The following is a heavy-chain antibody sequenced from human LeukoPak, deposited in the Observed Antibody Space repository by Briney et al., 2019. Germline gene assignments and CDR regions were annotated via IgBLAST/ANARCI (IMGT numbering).Heavy chain of an antibody. CDR2: INSDGSIT. J-gene: IGHJ6*02. D-gene: IGHD5-18*01. CDR3: ARDAVDTANAV. V-gene: IGHV3-74*01. Sequence: GGSLRLSCAASGFTFTTYWMHWVRQAPGKGLVWVSHINSDGSITSYADSVKGRFTISRDNAKNTLYLQMNSLRAEDTAVYYCARDAVDTANAVWGQGTTVTVTS. CDR1: GFTFTTYW.